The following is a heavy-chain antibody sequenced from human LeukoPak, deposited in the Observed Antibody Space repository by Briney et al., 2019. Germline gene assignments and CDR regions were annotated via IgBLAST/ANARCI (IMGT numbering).Heavy chain of an antibody. V-gene: IGHV3-23*01. J-gene: IGHJ4*02. D-gene: IGHD4-17*01. CDR3: AKGRGLSYDYGVDY. Sequence: PGGSLRLSCAASGFAFSSHGMNWVRQAPGKGLEWASGISPSGDILYYVDSVKGQFTISRDNAKNSLYLQMNSLRAEDMALYYCAKGRGLSYDYGVDYWGQGTLVTVSS. CDR2: ISPSGDIL. CDR1: GFAFSSHG.